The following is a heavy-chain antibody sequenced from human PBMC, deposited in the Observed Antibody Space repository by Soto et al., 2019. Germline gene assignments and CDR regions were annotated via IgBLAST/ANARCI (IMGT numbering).Heavy chain of an antibody. CDR2: IIPILGIA. D-gene: IGHD3-22*01. V-gene: IGHV1-69*02. CDR3: ARGGYDSSGYPDY. Sequence: QVQLVQSGAEVKKPGSSVKVSCKASGGTFSSYTISWVRQAPGQGLEWMGRIIPILGIANYAQKFQGRVTIPSDKSTSTAYMELSSLRSEDTAGYYCARGGYDSSGYPDYWGQGTLVTVSS. CDR1: GGTFSSYT. J-gene: IGHJ4*02.